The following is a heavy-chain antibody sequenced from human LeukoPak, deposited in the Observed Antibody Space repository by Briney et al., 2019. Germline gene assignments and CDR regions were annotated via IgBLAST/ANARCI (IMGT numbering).Heavy chain of an antibody. CDR3: ARSQGSLNA. J-gene: IGHJ5*02. Sequence: SETLSLTCTVSGGSISSSSYYWGWIRQPPGKGLEWIGCIYSSGNTYYNPSLKSRVTISVDTSKNQFSLKLSSVTAADTAVYYCARSQGSLNAWGQGTLVTVSS. V-gene: IGHV4-39*07. D-gene: IGHD6-13*01. CDR1: GGSISSSSYY. CDR2: IYSSGNT.